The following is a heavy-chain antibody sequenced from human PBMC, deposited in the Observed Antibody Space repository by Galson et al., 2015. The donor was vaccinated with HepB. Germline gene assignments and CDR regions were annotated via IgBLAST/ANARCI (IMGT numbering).Heavy chain of an antibody. D-gene: IGHD4-23*01. Sequence: ETLSLTCAVYGGSFSGYYWSWIRQPPGKGLEWVGEINHSGSTNYNPSLKSRVTISVDTSKNQFSLKLSSVTAADTAVYYCARVPSTVVTPPGSRNWYFDLWGRGTLVTVSS. V-gene: IGHV4-34*01. CDR1: GGSFSGYY. J-gene: IGHJ2*01. CDR2: INHSGST. CDR3: ARVPSTVVTPPGSRNWYFDL.